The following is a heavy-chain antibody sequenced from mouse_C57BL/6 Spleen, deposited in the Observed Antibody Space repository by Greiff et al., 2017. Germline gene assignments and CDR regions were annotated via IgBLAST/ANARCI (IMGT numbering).Heavy chain of an antibody. CDR2: IYPRSGNT. Sequence: QVQLKESGAELARPGASVKLSCKASGYTFTSSGISWVKQRTGQGLEWIGEIYPRSGNTYYNEKFKGKATLTADTSSSTAYMELRSLTSEDSAVYFCAREGIHGVVEDYYAMDYWGQGTSVTVSS. CDR3: AREGIHGVVEDYYAMDY. D-gene: IGHD1-1*01. V-gene: IGHV1-81*01. CDR1: GYTFTSSG. J-gene: IGHJ4*01.